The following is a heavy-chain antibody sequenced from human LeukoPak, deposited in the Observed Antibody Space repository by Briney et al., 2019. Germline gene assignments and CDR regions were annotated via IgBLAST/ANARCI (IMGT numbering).Heavy chain of an antibody. CDR3: ASLIFGVQAYNWFDP. Sequence: KPSETLSLTCTVSGGSISSYYWSWIRQPAGTALEWIGRIYTSGTITYNPSLKSRVTMSVDTSKNQFSLKLSSVTAADTAVYYCASLIFGVQAYNWFDPWGQGTLVTVSS. CDR1: GGSISSYY. D-gene: IGHD3-3*01. J-gene: IGHJ5*02. V-gene: IGHV4-4*07. CDR2: IYTSGTI.